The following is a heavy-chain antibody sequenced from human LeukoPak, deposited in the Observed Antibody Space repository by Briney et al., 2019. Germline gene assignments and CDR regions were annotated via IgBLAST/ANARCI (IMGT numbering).Heavy chain of an antibody. J-gene: IGHJ4*02. CDR3: ARSSGYYSYYFDY. D-gene: IGHD3-9*01. V-gene: IGHV1-2*02. CDR2: INPNSGGT. CDR1: GYTFTGYY. Sequence: GASVKVSCKASGYTFTGYYMHWVRQAPGQGLEWMGWINPNSGGTNYAQKFQGRVTMTRDTSITTTYMELSRLRSDDTAVYYCARSSGYYSYYFDYWGQGDLVTASS.